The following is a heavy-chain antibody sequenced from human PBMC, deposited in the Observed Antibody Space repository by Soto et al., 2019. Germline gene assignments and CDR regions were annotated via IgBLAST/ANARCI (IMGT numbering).Heavy chain of an antibody. D-gene: IGHD6-19*01. CDR3: ARDFRPYIAVAGQYYYYGMDV. Sequence: PGGSLRLSCAASGFPFSSYAMHWVRQAPGKGLEWVAVISYDGSNKYYADSVKGRFTISRDNSKNTLYLQMNSLRAEDTAVYYCARDFRPYIAVAGQYYYYGMDVWGQGTTVTSP. J-gene: IGHJ6*02. V-gene: IGHV3-30-3*01. CDR1: GFPFSSYA. CDR2: ISYDGSNK.